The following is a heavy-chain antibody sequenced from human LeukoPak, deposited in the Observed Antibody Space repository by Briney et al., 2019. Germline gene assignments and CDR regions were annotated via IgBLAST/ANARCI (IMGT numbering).Heavy chain of an antibody. J-gene: IGHJ4*02. D-gene: IGHD3-10*01. V-gene: IGHV3-21*01. CDR1: GFTFSSYS. CDR3: ARGPEESSTSDY. Sequence: GSLRLSCAASGFTFSSYSMNWVRPAPGKGLEWVSSISSSSSYIYYADSVKGRFTISRDNAKNSLYLQMNSLRAEDTAVYYCARGPEESSTSDYWGQGTLVTVSS. CDR2: ISSSSSYI.